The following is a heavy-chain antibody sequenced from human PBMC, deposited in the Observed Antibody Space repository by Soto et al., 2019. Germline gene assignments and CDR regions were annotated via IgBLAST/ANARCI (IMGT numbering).Heavy chain of an antibody. CDR2: IYHSGST. J-gene: IGHJ6*02. CDR3: ARLYSTRYNSDGLDV. V-gene: IGHV4-4*02. D-gene: IGHD6-13*01. CDR1: GGSVLSTNW. Sequence: QVQLQESGPGLVKPLGTLSLSCGVSGGSVLSTNWWTWVRQPPGKGLEWIGEIYHSGSTNYNPSLKGRVTIALDKSKSQFSLHLSPMTAADTAVYYCARLYSTRYNSDGLDVWGQGTPVTVS.